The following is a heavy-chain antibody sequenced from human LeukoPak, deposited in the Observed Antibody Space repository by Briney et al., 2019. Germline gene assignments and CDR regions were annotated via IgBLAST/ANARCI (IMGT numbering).Heavy chain of an antibody. CDR1: GYTFTSYG. V-gene: IGHV1-18*01. Sequence: ASVKVSCKASGYTFTSYGISWVRQAPGQGLEWMGWISAYNGNTNYAQKLQGRVTMTTDTSTSTAYMELRSLRSDDTAVYYCARHPMYYDSIGGVAFDIWGQGTMVIVSS. CDR3: ARHPMYYDSIGGVAFDI. J-gene: IGHJ3*02. D-gene: IGHD3-22*01. CDR2: ISAYNGNT.